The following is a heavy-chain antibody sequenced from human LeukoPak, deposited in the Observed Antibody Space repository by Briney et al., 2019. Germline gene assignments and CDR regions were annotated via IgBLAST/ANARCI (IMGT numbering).Heavy chain of an antibody. D-gene: IGHD2-8*01. V-gene: IGHV3-21*01. CDR2: ISDSTTYT. CDR3: ATEGVVSGTSGKSLFDY. J-gene: IGHJ4*02. Sequence: GGSLRLSCAASGFTFSSYNMSWVRQAPGKGLEWVSSISDSTTYTYYADSVKGRFTISRDNGKNSLFLQMNSLRAEDTAVYYCATEGVVSGTSGKSLFDYWGQGTLVTVSS. CDR1: GFTFSSYN.